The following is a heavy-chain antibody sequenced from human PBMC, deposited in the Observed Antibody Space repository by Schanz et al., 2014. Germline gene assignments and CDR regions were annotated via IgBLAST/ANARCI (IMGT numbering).Heavy chain of an antibody. Sequence: EVQLVESGGGLVKPGGSLRLSCAASGFTFSNSCMNWVRQTPGKGLEWIGRIKSKIDGGTTDYAAPVKGRFTISRDDSKNTLYLQMNSLKTEDTAVYYCTTVERITIFEVVPYFYYYMDVWGKGTTVTVSS. J-gene: IGHJ6*03. CDR1: GFTFSNSC. V-gene: IGHV3-15*01. D-gene: IGHD3-3*01. CDR2: IKSKIDGGTT. CDR3: TTVERITIFEVVPYFYYYMDV.